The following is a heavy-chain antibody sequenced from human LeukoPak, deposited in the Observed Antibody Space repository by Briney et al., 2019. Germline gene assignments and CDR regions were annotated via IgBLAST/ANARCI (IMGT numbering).Heavy chain of an antibody. J-gene: IGHJ4*02. CDR1: GFTFSDYY. Sequence: GGSLRLSCAASGFTFSDYYMSWIRQAPGKGLEWVSYISSSSSYTNYADSVKGRFTISRDNAKNSLYLQMNSLGAEDTALYYCVRDISGYYFDYWGQGTLVTVSS. CDR2: ISSSSSYT. D-gene: IGHD3-22*01. V-gene: IGHV3-11*05. CDR3: VRDISGYYFDY.